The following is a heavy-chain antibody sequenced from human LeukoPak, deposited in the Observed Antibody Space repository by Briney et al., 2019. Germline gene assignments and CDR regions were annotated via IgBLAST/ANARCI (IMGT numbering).Heavy chain of an antibody. J-gene: IGHJ4*02. D-gene: IGHD5-18*01. V-gene: IGHV4-59*01. CDR1: GGSISSYY. Sequence: PSETLSLTCTVSGGSISSYYWSWIRQPPGKGLAWIAYIYYRGSTNYNPSLKSRVTITVDTSTNQFSLKLSSVTAAETAVWYCARVSHRRRYTQLPDYWGQGRLVTVSS. CDR2: IYYRGST. CDR3: ARVSHRRRYTQLPDY.